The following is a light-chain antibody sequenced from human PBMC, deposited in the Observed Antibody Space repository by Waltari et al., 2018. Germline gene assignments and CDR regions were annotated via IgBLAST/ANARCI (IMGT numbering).Light chain of an antibody. V-gene: IGKV3-15*01. CDR3: QQYNNWPLYT. Sequence: EIVMTQSPATLSVSTGERATLSCRASQSVSSNLAWYQQKPGQAPRLLIYGASTRATGIPARFSGSGSGTEFTLTISSLQSEDFAVYYCQQYNNWPLYTFGQGTKLEIK. J-gene: IGKJ2*01. CDR2: GAS. CDR1: QSVSSN.